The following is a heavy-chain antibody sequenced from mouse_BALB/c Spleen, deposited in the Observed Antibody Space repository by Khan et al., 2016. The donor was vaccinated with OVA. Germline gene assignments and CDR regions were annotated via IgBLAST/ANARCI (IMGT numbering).Heavy chain of an antibody. J-gene: IGHJ3*01. D-gene: IGHD4-1*01. CDR2: MSSGGDYT. V-gene: IGHV5-6*01. CDR3: ASHLTGSFAY. Sequence: EVQLVESGGDSVKPGGSLKLSCAASGFTFSSYSMSWVRQTPDKRLEWVATMSSGGDYTYYPDSVKGRFTISRDNAKNTLYLQMSSLRSEDTAMYYCASHLTGSFAYWGQGTLVTVS. CDR1: GFTFSSYS.